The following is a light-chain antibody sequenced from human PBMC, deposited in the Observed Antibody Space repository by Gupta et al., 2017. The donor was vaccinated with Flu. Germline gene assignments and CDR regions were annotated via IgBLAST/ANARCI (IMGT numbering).Light chain of an antibody. CDR1: QDSSTY. Sequence: PSFLAPSVGERVTITCRASQDSSTYLTWYQKPPGKAPHFLIYNASTLESGVPSRFSGSGSGTEFMLTISSLQPEDSATYYCQQFDRYPLTFGGGTKVEI. CDR2: NAS. J-gene: IGKJ4*01. V-gene: IGKV1-9*01. CDR3: QQFDRYPLT.